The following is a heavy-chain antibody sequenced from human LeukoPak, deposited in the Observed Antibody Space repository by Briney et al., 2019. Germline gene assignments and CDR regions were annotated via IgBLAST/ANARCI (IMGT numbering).Heavy chain of an antibody. Sequence: GRSLRLSCVASGITFSTNAMHWVRQAPGKGLEWVAVISYDATSKYHADSVKGRFAISRDNSKNTLYLQMNSLRAEDTAVYYCAREEYYYDSGLDYWGQGTLVTVAP. CDR2: ISYDATSK. CDR1: GITFSTNA. J-gene: IGHJ4*02. V-gene: IGHV3-30*17. CDR3: AREEYYYDSGLDY. D-gene: IGHD3-22*01.